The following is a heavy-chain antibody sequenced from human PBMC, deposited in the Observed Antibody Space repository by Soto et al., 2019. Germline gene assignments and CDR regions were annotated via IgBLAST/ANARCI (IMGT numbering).Heavy chain of an antibody. V-gene: IGHV1-69*01. CDR3: ARGWGYDSTDYYYAY. D-gene: IGHD3-22*01. CDR1: GGSFNRHT. J-gene: IGHJ4*02. CDR2: IIPIFGTA. Sequence: QVQLVQSGAEVRKPGSSERVSCKASGGSFNRHTISWVRQAPGQGLEWMGGIIPIFGTANHAQKFQGRVTIIADESTSTVYIELSSLRSDDTAIYYCARGWGYDSTDYYYAYWGQGTLVIVSS.